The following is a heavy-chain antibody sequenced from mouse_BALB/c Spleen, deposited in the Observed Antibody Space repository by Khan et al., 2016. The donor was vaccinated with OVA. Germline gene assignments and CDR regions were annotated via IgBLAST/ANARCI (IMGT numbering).Heavy chain of an antibody. Sequence: VRLQQSGPGLVKPSQSLSLTCTVTGYSITTDYAWNWIRQFPGNKLEWMGFISYSGNTKYNPSLKSRISISRDTSTNQFFLQLKSVTTEDTARYYCARVDGGDFDYWGQGTTLTGSS. CDR1: GYSITTDYA. J-gene: IGHJ2*01. V-gene: IGHV3-2*02. CDR2: ISYSGNT. D-gene: IGHD2-3*01. CDR3: ARVDGGDFDY.